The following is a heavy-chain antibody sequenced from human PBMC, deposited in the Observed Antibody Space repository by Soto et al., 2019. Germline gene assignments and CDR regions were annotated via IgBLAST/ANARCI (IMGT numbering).Heavy chain of an antibody. J-gene: IGHJ3*02. CDR1: GGSLSSSSYY. CDR3: ARYCSGGSCYPGGDAFDI. Sequence: SETLSLTCTVSGGSLSSSSYYWGWIRQPPGKGLEWIGSIYYSGSTYYNPSLKSRVTISVDTSKNQFSLKLSSVTAADTAVYNCARYCSGGSCYPGGDAFDIWGRGTMVTVSS. D-gene: IGHD2-15*01. V-gene: IGHV4-39*01. CDR2: IYYSGST.